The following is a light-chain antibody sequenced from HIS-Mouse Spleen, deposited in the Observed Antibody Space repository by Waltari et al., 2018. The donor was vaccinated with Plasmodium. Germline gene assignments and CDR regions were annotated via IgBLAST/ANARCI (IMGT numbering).Light chain of an antibody. CDR1: SSNLGNTY. J-gene: IGLJ2*01. CDR3: GTWDSSLSAGVV. CDR2: DNN. Sequence: QSVLTQPPSVSAAPGQKVTIPCSGSSSNLGNTYVSCSQQLPGTAPKLLIYDNNKRPSGIPDRFSGSKSGTSATLGITGLQTGDEADYYCGTWDSSLSAGVVFGGGTKLTVL. V-gene: IGLV1-51*01.